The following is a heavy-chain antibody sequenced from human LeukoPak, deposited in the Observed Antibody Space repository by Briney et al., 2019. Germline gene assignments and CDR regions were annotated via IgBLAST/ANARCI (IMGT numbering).Heavy chain of an antibody. Sequence: PSETLSLTCTVSGGPISSSSYYWGWIRQPPGKGLEWIGSIYYSGSTYYNPSLKSRVTISVDTSKNQFSLKLSSVTAADTAVYYCARYYDILTGYYCFDYWGQGTLVTVSS. CDR1: GGPISSSSYY. D-gene: IGHD3-9*01. V-gene: IGHV4-39*01. CDR3: ARYYDILTGYYCFDY. CDR2: IYYSGST. J-gene: IGHJ4*02.